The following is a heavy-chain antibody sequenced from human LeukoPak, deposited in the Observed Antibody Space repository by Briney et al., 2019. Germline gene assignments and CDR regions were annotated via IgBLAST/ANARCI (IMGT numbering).Heavy chain of an antibody. D-gene: IGHD1-1*01. Sequence: SSETLSLTCAVYGGSFSGYYWSWIRQPPGKGLEWIGSIYYSGSTYYNPSLKSRVTISVDTSKNQFSLKLSSVTAADTAVYYCARVPGGALNWFDPWGQGTLVTVSS. CDR3: ARVPGGALNWFDP. CDR1: GGSFSGYY. CDR2: IYYSGST. V-gene: IGHV4-34*01. J-gene: IGHJ5*02.